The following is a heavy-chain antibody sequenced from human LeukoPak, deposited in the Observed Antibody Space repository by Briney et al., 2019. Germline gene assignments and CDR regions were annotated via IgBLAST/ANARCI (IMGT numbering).Heavy chain of an antibody. CDR3: ARGPGSGTGGMDV. V-gene: IGHV3-66*01. J-gene: IGHJ6*02. CDR2: IYSGGST. D-gene: IGHD3-10*01. CDR1: GFGFSRYG. Sequence: GGSLRLSRAASGFGFSRYGMHWVRQAPGKGLEWVSVIYSGGSTYYADSVKGRFTISRDNSKNTLYLQMNSLRAEDTAVYYCARGPGSGTGGMDVWGQGTTVTVSS.